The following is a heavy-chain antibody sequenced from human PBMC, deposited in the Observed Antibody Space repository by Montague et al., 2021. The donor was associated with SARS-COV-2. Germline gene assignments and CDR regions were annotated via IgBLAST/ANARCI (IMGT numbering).Heavy chain of an antibody. CDR3: ARISGITRWYYDY. Sequence: SETLSLTCTVAGGSVSSGSYYWSWIRQPPGKGLQSIGHIYYTGSTNYNPSLHSRVTISVDSSKNQFSVRLSSVTAADTAVYYCARISGITRWYYDYWGQGTRVTVSS. CDR2: IYYTGST. J-gene: IGHJ4*02. D-gene: IGHD1-14*01. CDR1: GGSVSSGSYY. V-gene: IGHV4-61*01.